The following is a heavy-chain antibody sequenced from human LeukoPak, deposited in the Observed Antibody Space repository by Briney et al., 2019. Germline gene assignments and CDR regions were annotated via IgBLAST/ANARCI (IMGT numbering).Heavy chain of an antibody. Sequence: GGSLRLSCAASGFTLSHYDMSWARQAPGKGLVWVSRIKSDGSTRYADSVKGRFTISRDNAKNTVSLQMNSLRAEDTGVYYCARAPSEIGGYYPEYFRHWGQGTLVTVSP. D-gene: IGHD3-22*01. CDR2: IKSDGST. CDR1: GFTLSHYD. J-gene: IGHJ1*01. CDR3: ARAPSEIGGYYPEYFRH. V-gene: IGHV3-74*01.